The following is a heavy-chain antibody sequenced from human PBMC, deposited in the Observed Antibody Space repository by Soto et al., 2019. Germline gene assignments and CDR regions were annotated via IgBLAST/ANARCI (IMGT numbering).Heavy chain of an antibody. D-gene: IGHD2-2*01. CDR3: ARDPSYCSSTSCSYYFDY. J-gene: IGHJ4*02. CDR1: GFTFSSYG. Sequence: GGSLRLSCAASGFTFSSYGMHWVRQAPGKGLEWVAVIWYDGSNKYYADSVKGRFTISRDNSKNTLYLQMNSLRAEDTAVYYCARDPSYCSSTSCSYYFDYWGQGTLVTVXS. CDR2: IWYDGSNK. V-gene: IGHV3-33*01.